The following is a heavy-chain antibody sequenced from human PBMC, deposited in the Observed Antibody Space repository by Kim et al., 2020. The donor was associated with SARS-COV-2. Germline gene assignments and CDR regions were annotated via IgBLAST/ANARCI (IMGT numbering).Heavy chain of an antibody. Sequence: GGSLRLSCAASGFTVSSNYMSWVRQAPGKGLEWVSVIYSGGSTYYADSVKGRFTISRHNSKNTLYLQMNSLRAEDTAVYYCASMNAGLYDSTPLFDYWGQGTLVTVSS. D-gene: IGHD3-22*01. CDR1: GFTVSSNY. J-gene: IGHJ4*02. V-gene: IGHV3-53*04. CDR2: IYSGGST. CDR3: ASMNAGLYDSTPLFDY.